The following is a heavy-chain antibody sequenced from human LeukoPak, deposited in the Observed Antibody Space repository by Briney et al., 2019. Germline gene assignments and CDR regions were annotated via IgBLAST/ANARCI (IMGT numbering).Heavy chain of an antibody. CDR3: ARVTSQVRHYYDSSGQN. CDR2: ISSSGSTI. V-gene: IGHV3-11*01. Sequence: GGSLRLSCAASGFTFSDYYMSWIRQAPGKGLEWVSYISSSGSTIYYADSVKGRFTISRDNAKNSLYLQMNSLRAEDTAVYYCARVTSQVRHYYDSSGQNWGQGTLVTVSS. CDR1: GFTFSDYY. D-gene: IGHD3-22*01. J-gene: IGHJ4*02.